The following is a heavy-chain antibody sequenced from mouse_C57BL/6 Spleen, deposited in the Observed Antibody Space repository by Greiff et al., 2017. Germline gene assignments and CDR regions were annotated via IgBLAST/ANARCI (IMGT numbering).Heavy chain of an antibody. Sequence: VQGVESGPELVKPGASVKISCKASGYAFSSSWMNWVKQRPGKGLEWIGRIYPGDGDTNYNGKFKGKATLTADKSSSTAYMQLSSLTSEDSAVYFCARWLFYAMDYWGQGTSVTVSS. V-gene: IGHV1-82*01. CDR2: IYPGDGDT. J-gene: IGHJ4*01. CDR1: GYAFSSSW. CDR3: ARWLFYAMDY.